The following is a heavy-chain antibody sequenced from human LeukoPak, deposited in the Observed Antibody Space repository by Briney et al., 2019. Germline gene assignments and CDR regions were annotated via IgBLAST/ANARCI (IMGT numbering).Heavy chain of an antibody. D-gene: IGHD2-8*02. Sequence: GRSLRLSCAASGFIFGDYAMHWVRQVPGKGLEWVSGINWNSGLIEYADSVRGRFTISRDSAKNSLYLQMNSLRTEDTALYYCAKDIGCTGGYCFSGMDVWGQGTTVIV. J-gene: IGHJ6*02. V-gene: IGHV3-9*01. CDR3: AKDIGCTGGYCFSGMDV. CDR1: GFIFGDYA. CDR2: INWNSGLI.